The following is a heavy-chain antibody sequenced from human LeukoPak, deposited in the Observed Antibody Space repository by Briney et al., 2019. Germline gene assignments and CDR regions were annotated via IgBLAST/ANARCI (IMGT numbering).Heavy chain of an antibody. V-gene: IGHV1-69*05. CDR1: GGTFSSYA. Sequence: SVKVSCKASGGTFSSYAISWVRQAPGQGLEWMGRIIPIFGSANYAQKFQGRVTITTDESTSTAYMELSSLRSEDTAVYYCARDGAPYGGSGSYYPLYYFDYWGQGTLVTVSS. CDR3: ARDGAPYGGSGSYYPLYYFDY. J-gene: IGHJ4*02. CDR2: IIPIFGSA. D-gene: IGHD3-10*01.